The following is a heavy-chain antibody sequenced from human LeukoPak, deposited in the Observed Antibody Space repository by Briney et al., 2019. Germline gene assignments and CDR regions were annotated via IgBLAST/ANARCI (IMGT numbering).Heavy chain of an antibody. Sequence: GGSLRLSCAASGFAFSSYGMHWVRQAPGKGLEWVAVIWYDGSNKYYAGSVKGRFTISRDNSKNTLYLQMNSLRAEDTAVYYCARGRAGAARSTNFDYWGQGTLVTVSS. J-gene: IGHJ4*02. D-gene: IGHD2/OR15-2a*01. CDR2: IWYDGSNK. CDR3: ARGRAGAARSTNFDY. CDR1: GFAFSSYG. V-gene: IGHV3-33*01.